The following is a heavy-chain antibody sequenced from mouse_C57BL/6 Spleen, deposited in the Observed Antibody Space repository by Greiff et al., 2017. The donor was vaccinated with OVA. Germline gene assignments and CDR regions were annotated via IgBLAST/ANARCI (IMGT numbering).Heavy chain of an antibody. V-gene: IGHV1-64*01. CDR1: GYTFTSYW. CDR3: ARPGLLRYFDV. D-gene: IGHD1-1*01. J-gene: IGHJ1*03. CDR2: IHPNSGST. Sequence: QVQLKQPGAELVKPGASVKLSCKASGYTFTSYWMHWVKQRPGQGLEWIGMIHPNSGSTNYNEKFKSKATLTVDKSSSTAYMQLSSLTSEDSAVYYCARPGLLRYFDVWGTGTTVTVSS.